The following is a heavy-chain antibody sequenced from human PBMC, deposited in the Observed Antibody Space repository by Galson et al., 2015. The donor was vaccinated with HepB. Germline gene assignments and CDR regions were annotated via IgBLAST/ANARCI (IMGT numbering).Heavy chain of an antibody. V-gene: IGHV3-23*01. CDR1: GFTFSSYA. J-gene: IGHJ4*02. CDR2: ISGSGGST. D-gene: IGHD3-10*01. Sequence: SLRLSCAASGFTFSSYAMGWVRQAPGKGLEWVSAISGSGGSTFYADSVKGRFTISRDNSKNTLYLQMNSLRAEVTAVYYCAPRGGFDYWGQGTLVTVSS. CDR3: APRGGFDY.